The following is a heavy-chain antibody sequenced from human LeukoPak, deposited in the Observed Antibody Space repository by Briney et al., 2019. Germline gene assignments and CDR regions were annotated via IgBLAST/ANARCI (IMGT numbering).Heavy chain of an antibody. D-gene: IGHD3-10*01. J-gene: IGHJ6*02. CDR1: GGPISSYY. CDR2: IYTSGST. Sequence: PSETLSLTCTVSGGPISSYYWSWIRQPAGKGLEWIGRIYTSGSTNYNPSLKSRVTMSVDTSKNQFSLKLSSVSAADTAVYYCARDRDPHGVDVWGQGTTVTVSS. V-gene: IGHV4-4*07. CDR3: ARDRDPHGVDV.